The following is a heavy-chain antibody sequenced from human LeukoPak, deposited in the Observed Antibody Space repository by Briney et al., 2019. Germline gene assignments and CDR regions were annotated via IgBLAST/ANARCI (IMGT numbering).Heavy chain of an antibody. D-gene: IGHD5-18*01. CDR3: ARDRNGYPHDL. CDR1: GFTFSTYW. Sequence: GGSLRLSCAASGFTFSTYWMSWVRQAPGKGLEWVANIKEDGSEIYYVDSVKGRFTISRDNAKNSLYLQMNSLRAEDTAVYYSARDRNGYPHDLWGQGTLVTVSS. J-gene: IGHJ4*02. CDR2: IKEDGSEI. V-gene: IGHV3-7*01.